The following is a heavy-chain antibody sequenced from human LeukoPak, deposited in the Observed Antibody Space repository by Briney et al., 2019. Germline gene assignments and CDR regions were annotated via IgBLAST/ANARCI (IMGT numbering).Heavy chain of an antibody. Sequence: GGSLRLSCAASGFTFSSYSMNWVRQAPGKGLEWVSSISSSSSYIYYADSVKGQFTISRDNAKNSLYLQMNSLRAEDTAVYYCARPRSGEFVDTAMATYYFDYWGQGTLVTVSS. CDR1: GFTFSSYS. D-gene: IGHD5-18*01. CDR2: ISSSSSYI. J-gene: IGHJ4*02. CDR3: ARPRSGEFVDTAMATYYFDY. V-gene: IGHV3-21*01.